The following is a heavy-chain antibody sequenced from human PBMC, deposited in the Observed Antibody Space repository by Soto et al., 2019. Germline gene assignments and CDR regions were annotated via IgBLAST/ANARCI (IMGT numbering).Heavy chain of an antibody. J-gene: IGHJ4*02. D-gene: IGHD2-2*01. CDR1: GFTFSKAW. CDR2: IKSKSGGGTS. V-gene: IGHV3-15*01. CDR3: TTDLRGLSKIVLVPAALIDY. Sequence: DVQLVESGGGLVKPGGSLRLSCAASGFTFSKAWMTWVRQAPGKGLEWVGRIKSKSGGGTSDYATPVKDRFTISRDDSXXTXYXIMNSLKTEDTAVYYCTTDLRGLSKIVLVPAALIDYWGQGTLVTVSP.